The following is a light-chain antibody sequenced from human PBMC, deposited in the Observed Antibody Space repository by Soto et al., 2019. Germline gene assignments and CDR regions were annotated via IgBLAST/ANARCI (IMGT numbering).Light chain of an antibody. Sequence: QSVLTQPPSVSGSPGQSVAISCTGTSGDVGSSNGVSWYQQPPGTAPKLMIYDVSNRPSGVPDRFSGSKSGNTASLTISGLQAEDEADYFCCSYTTSSTYVFGTGTRVTVL. CDR2: DVS. V-gene: IGLV2-18*02. J-gene: IGLJ1*01. CDR3: CSYTTSSTYV. CDR1: SGDVGSSNG.